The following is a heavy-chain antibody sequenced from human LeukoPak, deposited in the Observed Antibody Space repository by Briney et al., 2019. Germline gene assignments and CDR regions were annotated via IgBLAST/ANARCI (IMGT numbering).Heavy chain of an antibody. Sequence: GGSLRLSCAASGFTFSSYWMSWVRQAPGKGLEWVANIKQDGSEKYYVDSVKGRFTISRDNAKNSLYLQMNSLRAEDTAVYYCARDVGSSWYYFDYWGRGTLVTVSS. V-gene: IGHV3-7*01. CDR2: IKQDGSEK. CDR1: GFTFSSYW. D-gene: IGHD6-13*01. J-gene: IGHJ4*02. CDR3: ARDVGSSWYYFDY.